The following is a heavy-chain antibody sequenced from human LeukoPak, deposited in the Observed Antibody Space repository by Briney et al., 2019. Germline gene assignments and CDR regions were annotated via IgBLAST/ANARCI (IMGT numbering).Heavy chain of an antibody. CDR3: ARAPAAIYFDY. V-gene: IGHV3-64*01. J-gene: IGHJ4*02. Sequence: GGSLRLSCAASGFTFSSYAMHWVRQAPGKGLEYVSAISSNGGSTYYANSVKGRFTISRDDSKNTLYLQMGSLRAEDMAVYYCARAPAAIYFDYWAREPWSPSPQ. CDR2: ISSNGGST. D-gene: IGHD2-2*01. CDR1: GFTFSSYA.